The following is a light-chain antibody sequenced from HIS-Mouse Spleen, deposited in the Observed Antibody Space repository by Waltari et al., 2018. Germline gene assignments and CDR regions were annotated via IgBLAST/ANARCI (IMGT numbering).Light chain of an antibody. CDR2: EVS. CDR3: SSYAGSNNYV. Sequence: QSALTQPPSASGSPGQSVTISCTGTRSDVGGYNYFSWYQQHPGKAPKLMIYEVSKRPSGVPDRFSGSKSGNTASLTVSGLQAEDEADYYCSSYAGSNNYVFGTGTKVTVL. CDR1: RSDVGGYNY. J-gene: IGLJ1*01. V-gene: IGLV2-8*01.